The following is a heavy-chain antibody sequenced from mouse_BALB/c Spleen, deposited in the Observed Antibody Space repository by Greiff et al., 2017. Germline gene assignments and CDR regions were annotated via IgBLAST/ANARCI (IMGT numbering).Heavy chain of an antibody. CDR3: ARDRGPYYFDY. V-gene: IGHV3-6*02. CDR2: ISYDGSN. J-gene: IGHJ2*01. CDR1: GYSITSGYY. D-gene: IGHD3-1*01. Sequence: DVHLVESGPGLVKPSQSLSLTCSVTGYSITSGYYWNWIRQFPGNKLEWMGYISYDGSNNYNPSLKNRISITRDTSKNQFFLKLNSVTTEDTATYYCARDRGPYYFDYWGQGTTLTVSS.